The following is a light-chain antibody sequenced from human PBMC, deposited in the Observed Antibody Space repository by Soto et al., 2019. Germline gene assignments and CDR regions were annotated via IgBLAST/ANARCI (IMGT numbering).Light chain of an antibody. J-gene: IGLJ1*01. CDR3: CSYAGSPYV. Sequence: QSALTQPASVSGSPGQSITISCTGTSSDVGRYNLVSWYQQHPGKAPKLMIYEVSKRPSGVSNRFSGSKSGNTASLTISGLQAEDEADYYCCSYAGSPYVFGTGTKLTVL. CDR1: SSDVGRYNL. V-gene: IGLV2-23*02. CDR2: EVS.